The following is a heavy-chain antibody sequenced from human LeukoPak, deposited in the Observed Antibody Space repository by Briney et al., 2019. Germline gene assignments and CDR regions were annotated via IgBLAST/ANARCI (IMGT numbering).Heavy chain of an antibody. CDR2: VYYSGNT. Sequence: SETLSLTCTVSGGSMRSYYWSWIRQPPGKGLEWIGYVYYSGNTNYNPSLKSRVSISLDTSKNQFSLKLTSVTAADTAVYYCAREGGTLMVFGNWFDPWGQGTLVTVSS. D-gene: IGHD3-10*01. CDR3: AREGGTLMVFGNWFDP. J-gene: IGHJ5*02. CDR1: GGSMRSYY. V-gene: IGHV4-59*01.